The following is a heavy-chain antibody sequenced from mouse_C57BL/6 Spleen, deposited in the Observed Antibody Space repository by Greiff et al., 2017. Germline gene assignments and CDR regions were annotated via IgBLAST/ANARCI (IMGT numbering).Heavy chain of an antibody. D-gene: IGHD2-4*01. CDR2: ISSGSSTI. CDR3: AREGLDEYDRGDYYAIDY. Sequence: EVKLMESGGGLVKPGGSLKLSCAASGFTFSDYGMHWVRQAPEKGLEWVAYISSGSSTIYYADTVKGRFTISRDNAKNTLFLQMTSLRSEDTDMYYCAREGLDEYDRGDYYAIDYWGQGTSVTVSS. J-gene: IGHJ4*01. CDR1: GFTFSDYG. V-gene: IGHV5-17*01.